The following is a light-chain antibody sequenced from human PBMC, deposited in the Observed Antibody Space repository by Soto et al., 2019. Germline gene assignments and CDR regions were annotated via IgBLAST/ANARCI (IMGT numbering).Light chain of an antibody. CDR2: EVS. Sequence: QSLMPKPTSASGSPGQSVTISCTGTSSDVGGYNYVSWYQQHPGKAPKLMIYEVSKRPSGVPDRFSGSKSGNTASLTVSGLQAEDEADYYCSSYAGSNNYVFGTGTKVTGL. J-gene: IGLJ1*01. CDR1: SSDVGGYNY. V-gene: IGLV2-8*01. CDR3: SSYAGSNNYV.